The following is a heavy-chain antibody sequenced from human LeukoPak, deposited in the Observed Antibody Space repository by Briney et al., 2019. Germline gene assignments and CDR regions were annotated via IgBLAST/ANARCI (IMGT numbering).Heavy chain of an antibody. V-gene: IGHV1-18*01. CDR3: ARMGLLPLAYNYYGMDV. CDR1: GYTFTSYG. CDR2: ISAYNGNT. Sequence: GASVKVSCKASGYTFTSYGISWVRQAPGQGLEWMGWISAYNGNTNYAQKLQGRVTMTTDTSTSTAYMELRSLRSDDTAVYYCARMGLLPLAYNYYGMDVWGQGTTVTVSS. D-gene: IGHD3-22*01. J-gene: IGHJ6*02.